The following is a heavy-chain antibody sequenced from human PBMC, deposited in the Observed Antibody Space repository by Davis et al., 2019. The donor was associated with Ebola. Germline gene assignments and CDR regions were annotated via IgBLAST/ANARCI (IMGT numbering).Heavy chain of an antibody. J-gene: IGHJ6*02. CDR1: GYTFTSYD. V-gene: IGHV1-8*01. CDR2: MNPNSGNT. D-gene: IGHD3-3*02. CDR3: ARIRTRDYGMDV. Sequence: AASVKVSCKASGYTFTSYDINWVRQATGQGLEWMGWMNPNSGNTGYAQKFQGRVIMTRNTSISTAYMELSSLRSEDTAVYYCARIRTRDYGMDVWGQGTTVTVSS.